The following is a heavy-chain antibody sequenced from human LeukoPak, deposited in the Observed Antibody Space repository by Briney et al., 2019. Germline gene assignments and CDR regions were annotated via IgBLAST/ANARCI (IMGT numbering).Heavy chain of an antibody. V-gene: IGHV1-2*02. J-gene: IGHJ3*02. Sequence: ASVTVSFKASGYTFTVYYIHWVRQAPGQGLEWMGWISPKSGGTNYAQKFQGRVTMTRDTSISTAYMELTRLRSDDTAVYYCARDFLHVYYYDSSGYVRGAFDIWGQGTMVTVSS. D-gene: IGHD3-22*01. CDR1: GYTFTVYY. CDR2: ISPKSGGT. CDR3: ARDFLHVYYYDSSGYVRGAFDI.